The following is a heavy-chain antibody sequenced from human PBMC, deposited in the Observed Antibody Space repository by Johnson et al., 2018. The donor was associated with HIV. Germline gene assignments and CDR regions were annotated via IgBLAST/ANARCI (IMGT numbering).Heavy chain of an antibody. CDR2: IKQDGSEK. V-gene: IGHV3-7*01. J-gene: IGHJ3*02. CDR1: GFTFSSYA. D-gene: IGHD3-22*01. Sequence: VQLVESGGGVVQPGRSLRLSCAASGFTFSSYAMHWVRQAPGKGLEWVANIKQDGSEKYYVDSVKGRFPISRDNAKNSLYLQMNSLRAEDTAVYYCARTRLELSSGYPDAFDIWGQGTMVTVSS. CDR3: ARTRLELSSGYPDAFDI.